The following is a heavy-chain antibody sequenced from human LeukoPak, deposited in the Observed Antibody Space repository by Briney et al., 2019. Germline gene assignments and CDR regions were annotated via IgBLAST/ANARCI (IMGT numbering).Heavy chain of an antibody. CDR2: FDPEDGEI. D-gene: IGHD5-12*01. CDR1: DYSLTELS. Sequence: ASVKVSCKVSDYSLTELSMHWVRQAPGKGFEWMGSFDPEDGEIVYAQKFLGRVIMTEDTSTDTAYMELSSLGSDDTTIYYCATGTSLGYSGHEIDYWGQGTLVTVSS. CDR3: ATGTSLGYSGHEIDY. V-gene: IGHV1-24*01. J-gene: IGHJ4*02.